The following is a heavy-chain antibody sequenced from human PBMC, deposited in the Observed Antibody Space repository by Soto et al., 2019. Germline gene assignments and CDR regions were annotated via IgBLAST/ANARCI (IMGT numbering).Heavy chain of an antibody. V-gene: IGHV3-7*01. Sequence: GGSLRLSCAASGFTFSSYWMSWVRQAPGKGVEWVANIKQDGSEKYYVDSVKGRFTISRDNAKNSLYLQMNSLRAEDTAVYYCARKGGVEMATIDYWGQGTLVTVSS. J-gene: IGHJ4*02. D-gene: IGHD5-12*01. CDR2: IKQDGSEK. CDR3: ARKGGVEMATIDY. CDR1: GFTFSSYW.